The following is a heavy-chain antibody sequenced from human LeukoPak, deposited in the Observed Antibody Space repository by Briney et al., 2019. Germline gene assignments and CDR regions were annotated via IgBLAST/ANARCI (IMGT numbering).Heavy chain of an antibody. D-gene: IGHD3-22*01. J-gene: IGHJ5*02. CDR1: GFKFDDYG. CDR2: LNWNGGSI. Sequence: GGSLRLSCAASGFKFDDYGMSWVRQAPGKGLEWVSGLNWNGGSIGYADSVKGRFTISRDNAKNSLYLQMSSLRAEDTAVYYCAKDGSSGYYLTGNWFDPCGQGTLVTVSS. V-gene: IGHV3-20*04. CDR3: AKDGSSGYYLTGNWFDP.